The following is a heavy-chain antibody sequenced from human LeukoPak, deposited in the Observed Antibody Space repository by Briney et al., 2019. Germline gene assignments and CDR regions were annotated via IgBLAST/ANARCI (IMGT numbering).Heavy chain of an antibody. J-gene: IGHJ4*02. D-gene: IGHD1-26*01. CDR3: AKDYRGSFTD. V-gene: IGHV3-23*01. CDR2: IDIGGGST. Sequence: GGSLSLSCAASGFTLSSYAMSGVRQAPGMGLQLFSAIDIGGGSTYSADSVKGRFTISRDNSKNTLYLQMDSLRAEDTAVYFCAKDYRGSFTDWGQGTLVTVSS. CDR1: GFTLSSYA.